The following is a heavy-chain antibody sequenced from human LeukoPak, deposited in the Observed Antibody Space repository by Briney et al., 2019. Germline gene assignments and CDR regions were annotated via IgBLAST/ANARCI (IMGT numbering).Heavy chain of an antibody. CDR1: GFTFSSYG. CDR3: AKGSAGGRPYYFDS. V-gene: IGHV3-33*06. Sequence: GKSLRLSCAASGFTFSSYGMHWVRQAPGKGLEWVAVIWNDGGNKYYADSVKGRFTISRDNSKNTLYLQMNSLRAEDTAVYYCAKGSAGGRPYYFDSWGQGTLVTVSS. J-gene: IGHJ4*02. CDR2: IWNDGGNK. D-gene: IGHD6-13*01.